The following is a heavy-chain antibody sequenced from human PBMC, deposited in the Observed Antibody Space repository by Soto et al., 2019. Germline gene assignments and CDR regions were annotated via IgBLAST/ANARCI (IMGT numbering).Heavy chain of an antibody. CDR2: IYYSGVT. J-gene: IGHJ5*02. D-gene: IGHD2-2*01. Sequence: QVQLQESGPGLVKPSQTLSLTCTLSGDPITSGGFFWTWIRQHPAKGLEWIGYIYYSGVTYYNPSLRSRATISVDTSKNQFSLNLSSVTAADTAMYYGASAMRGRRSGRFEPWGQGTLVTVSS. V-gene: IGHV4-31*03. CDR1: GDPITSGGFF. CDR3: ASAMRGRRSGRFEP.